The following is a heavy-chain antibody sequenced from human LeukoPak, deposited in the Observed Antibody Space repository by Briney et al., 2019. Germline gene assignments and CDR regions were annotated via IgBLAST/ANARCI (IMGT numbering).Heavy chain of an antibody. D-gene: IGHD3-22*01. Sequence: GGSLRLSCAASGFTFSRYWMSWVRQAPGKGLEWVANIKQDGSEKYYVDSVKGRFTISRDNAKNSLYLQMNSLRAEDTAVYYCARVPSDSSGYYIYYYYSMDVWGKGTTVTVSS. CDR1: GFTFSRYW. V-gene: IGHV3-7*01. CDR2: IKQDGSEK. CDR3: ARVPSDSSGYYIYYYYSMDV. J-gene: IGHJ6*03.